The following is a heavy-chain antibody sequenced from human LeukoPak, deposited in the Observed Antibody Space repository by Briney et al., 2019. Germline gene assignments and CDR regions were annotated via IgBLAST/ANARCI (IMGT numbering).Heavy chain of an antibody. J-gene: IGHJ6*02. Sequence: GGFLRLSCAASGFTFSSYSMNWVRQAPGKGLEWVAVISYDGSNKYYADSVKGRFTISRDNSKNTLYLQMNSLRAEDTAVYYCAKTGIVGATGVFYGMDVWGQGTTVTVSS. CDR3: AKTGIVGATGVFYGMDV. CDR1: GFTFSSYS. D-gene: IGHD1-26*01. V-gene: IGHV3-30*18. CDR2: ISYDGSNK.